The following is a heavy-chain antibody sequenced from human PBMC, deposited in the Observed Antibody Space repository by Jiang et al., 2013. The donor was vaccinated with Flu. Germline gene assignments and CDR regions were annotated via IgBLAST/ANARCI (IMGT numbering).Heavy chain of an antibody. V-gene: IGHV1-46*01. CDR3: ARVQDYDQGAFDI. D-gene: IGHD4-17*01. Sequence: GAEVKKPGASVRISCMASGYPFSRYYIHWVRQAPGQGLEWMGVMNPSPLMKPGIGSRGYTPKFKDRLTMTSDTSTNTVYMDLRGLRFEDTAIYYCARVQDYDQGAFDIWGQGTLVSVSS. CDR2: MNPSPLMKPGIGSR. J-gene: IGHJ3*02. CDR1: GYPFSRYY.